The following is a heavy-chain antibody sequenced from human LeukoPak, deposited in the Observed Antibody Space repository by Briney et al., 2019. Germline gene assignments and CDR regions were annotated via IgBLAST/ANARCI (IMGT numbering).Heavy chain of an antibody. V-gene: IGHV1-69*06. CDR3: ARDLNGDYVPDY. Sequence: SVRVSCKASGGTFSSYAISWVRQAPGQGLEWMGGIIPIFGTANYAQKFQGRVTITADKSTSTAYMELSSLRSEDTAVYYCARDLNGDYVPDYWGQGTLVTVSS. J-gene: IGHJ4*02. CDR1: GGTFSSYA. CDR2: IIPIFGTA. D-gene: IGHD4-17*01.